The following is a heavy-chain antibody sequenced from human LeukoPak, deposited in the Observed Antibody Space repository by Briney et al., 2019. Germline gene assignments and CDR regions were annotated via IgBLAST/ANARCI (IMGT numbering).Heavy chain of an antibody. J-gene: IGHJ4*02. V-gene: IGHV3-23*01. CDR3: AKGGKWDVTPFDY. CDR2: ISGGGGST. CDR1: GFTFTSYS. D-gene: IGHD1-26*01. Sequence: GGSLRLSCAASGFTFTSYSMNWVRQAPGKGLEWVSTISGGGGSTYYADSVKGRFTISRDNSKNTLCLQVNSLRAEDTAVYYCAKGGKWDVTPFDYWGQGTLVTVSS.